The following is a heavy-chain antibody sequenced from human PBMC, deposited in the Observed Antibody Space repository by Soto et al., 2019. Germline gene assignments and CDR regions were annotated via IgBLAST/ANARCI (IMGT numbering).Heavy chain of an antibody. J-gene: IGHJ6*02. V-gene: IGHV4-39*01. CDR1: GDSISSSNYF. D-gene: IGHD3-10*01. Sequence: PSETLSLTCTVSGDSISSSNYFWGWIRQPPGKGLEWIGTIFYSGSTYYNPSLKSRVTISVDTSKNQFSLKLSSVTAADTAVYYCARGKRKRGSYGSGSYPSYGMDVWGQGTTVTVSS. CDR2: IFYSGST. CDR3: ARGKRKRGSYGSGSYPSYGMDV.